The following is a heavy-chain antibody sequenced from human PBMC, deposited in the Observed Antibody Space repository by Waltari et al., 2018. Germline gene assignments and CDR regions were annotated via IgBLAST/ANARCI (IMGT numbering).Heavy chain of an antibody. CDR1: GGSINSSSHY. V-gene: IGHV4-39*02. CDR2: VYYTGST. Sequence: QLQLQEAGPGLVKPSETLSIICTVSGGSINSSSHYWAWIRQPPGKVLEWIGSVYYTGSTNYNPSLKSRVTISLDMSKNDFSLRLNSATAADTGVYYCARGVGADFDFWGQGTRVTVSS. D-gene: IGHD3-10*01. J-gene: IGHJ4*02. CDR3: ARGVGADFDF.